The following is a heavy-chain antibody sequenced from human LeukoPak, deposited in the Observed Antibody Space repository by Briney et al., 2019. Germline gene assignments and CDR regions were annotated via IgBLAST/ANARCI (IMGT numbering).Heavy chain of an antibody. J-gene: IGHJ4*02. Sequence: ASVKVSCTASGYTFTSYDINWVRQATGQGLEWMGWMNPNSGNTGYAQKFQGRVTMTRNTSISTAYMELSSLRSEDTAVYYCARGTSIAAAGDYWGQGTLVTVSS. CDR2: MNPNSGNT. D-gene: IGHD6-13*01. V-gene: IGHV1-8*01. CDR3: ARGTSIAAAGDY. CDR1: GYTFTSYD.